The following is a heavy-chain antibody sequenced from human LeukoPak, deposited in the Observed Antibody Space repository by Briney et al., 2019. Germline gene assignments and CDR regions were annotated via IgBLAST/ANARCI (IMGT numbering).Heavy chain of an antibody. CDR1: GGSISSSSYY. J-gene: IGHJ5*02. CDR3: ARHKGVYEYSGYDLGGWFDP. V-gene: IGHV4-39*01. CDR2: IYYSGST. Sequence: SETLSLTCTVSGGSISSSSYYWGWLRQPPGKGLEGIGSIYYSGSTYYNPSLKSRVTISVDTSKNQFSLKLSSVTAADTAVYYCARHKGVYEYSGYDLGGWFDPWGQGTLVTVSS. D-gene: IGHD5-12*01.